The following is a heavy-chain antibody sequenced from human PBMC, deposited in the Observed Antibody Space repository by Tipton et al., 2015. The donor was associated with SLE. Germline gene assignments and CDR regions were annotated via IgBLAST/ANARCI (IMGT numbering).Heavy chain of an antibody. CDR2: IYNSGGT. CDR3: ARTGRGNPYNWFDP. J-gene: IGHJ5*02. D-gene: IGHD4-23*01. V-gene: IGHV4-31*03. Sequence: TLSLTCTVSGGSVSSGGYYWSWIRQHPGKGLEWIGYIYNSGGTDYSPSLKSRVTISVDTSRNQFSLRLTSVTAADTAVYYCARTGRGNPYNWFDPWGQGTLVTVSS. CDR1: GGSVSSGGYY.